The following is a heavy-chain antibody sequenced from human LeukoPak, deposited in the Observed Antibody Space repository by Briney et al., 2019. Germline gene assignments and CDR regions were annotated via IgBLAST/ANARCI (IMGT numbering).Heavy chain of an antibody. V-gene: IGHV3-30-3*01. CDR2: VSYDGSNQ. CDR1: GFTFSDYV. Sequence: GGSLRLSCAASGFTFSDYVMHWVRQAPGKGLEWVAVVSYDGSNQYYADSVKGRLTISRDNSKNTFYLQMNSLRAEDTAVYYCARARGGTSLDYWGQGTLVTVSS. CDR3: ARARGGTSLDY. D-gene: IGHD3-10*01. J-gene: IGHJ4*02.